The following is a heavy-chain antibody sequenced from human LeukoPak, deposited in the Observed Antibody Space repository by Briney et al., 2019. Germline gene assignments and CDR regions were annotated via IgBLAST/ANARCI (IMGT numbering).Heavy chain of an antibody. CDR2: ISYDGSNK. J-gene: IGHJ3*02. CDR1: GFTFSSYA. D-gene: IGHD2-21*02. Sequence: PGRSLRLSCAASGFTFSSYAMHWVRQAPGKGLEWVAVISYDGSNKYYADSVKGRFTISRDNSKNTLYLQMNSLRAEDTAVYYCARDQGGGDAFEAFDIWGQGTMVTVSS. CDR3: ARDQGGGDAFEAFDI. V-gene: IGHV3-30-3*01.